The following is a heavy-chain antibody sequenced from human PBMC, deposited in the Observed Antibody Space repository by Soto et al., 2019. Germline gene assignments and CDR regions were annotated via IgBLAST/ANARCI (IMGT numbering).Heavy chain of an antibody. J-gene: IGHJ3*01. Sequence: PGESLKISCQASGYNFTNYWIAWVRQMPGKGLEWMGIIYPDDSDTNYGPSFQGQVTISADKSISTAFLQWNSLKASDTAMYYCARRDYYSDSCHYCDFDLWGQGTLVTVSS. V-gene: IGHV5-51*01. CDR3: ARRDYYSDSCHYCDFDL. CDR2: IYPDDSDT. CDR1: GYNFTNYW. D-gene: IGHD3-22*01.